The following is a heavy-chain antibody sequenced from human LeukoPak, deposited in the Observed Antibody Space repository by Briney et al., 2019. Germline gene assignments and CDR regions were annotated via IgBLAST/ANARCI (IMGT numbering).Heavy chain of an antibody. V-gene: IGHV4-59*08. D-gene: IGHD4-17*01. CDR3: ARHLEGGYGDYVSYFDY. Sequence: SETLSLTCTVSGGSISSYYWSWIRQPPGKGLEWIGYTYYSGSTNYNPSLKSRVTITVDTSKNQFSLKPSSVTAADTAVYYCARHLEGGYGDYVSYFDYWGQGTLVTVSS. CDR2: TYYSGST. J-gene: IGHJ4*02. CDR1: GGSISSYY.